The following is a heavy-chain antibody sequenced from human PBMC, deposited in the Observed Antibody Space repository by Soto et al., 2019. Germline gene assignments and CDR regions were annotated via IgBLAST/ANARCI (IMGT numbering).Heavy chain of an antibody. CDR2: IHYSGSA. V-gene: IGHV4-59*12. D-gene: IGHD2-15*01. CDR1: GSSTIGYY. Sequence: PSETLSLTCTLSGSSTIGYYWTWIRQYPERGLEWIGYIHYSGSANYNPYLNSRLTMSVDSSKSQWSISLAAVTAADTAVYYSARGGVGSGSNWFDPWGQGTLVTFSS. J-gene: IGHJ5*02. CDR3: ARGGVGSGSNWFDP.